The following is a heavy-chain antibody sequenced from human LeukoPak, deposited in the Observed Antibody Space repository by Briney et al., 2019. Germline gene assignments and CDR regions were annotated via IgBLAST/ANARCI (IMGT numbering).Heavy chain of an antibody. CDR1: GGSISSYY. CDR3: ARVIGAAGPSDY. V-gene: IGHV4-59*01. D-gene: IGHD6-13*01. CDR2: IYYSGST. J-gene: IGHJ4*02. Sequence: PSETLSLTCTVSGGSISSYYWSWIRQPPGKGLEWIGYIYYSGSTNYNPSLKSRVTISVDTSKNQFSLKLSSVTAADTAVYYCARVIGAAGPSDYWGQGTLVTVSS.